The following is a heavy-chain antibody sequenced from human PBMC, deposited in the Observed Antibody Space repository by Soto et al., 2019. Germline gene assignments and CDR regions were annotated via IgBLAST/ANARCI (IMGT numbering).Heavy chain of an antibody. CDR2: ISYDGSNK. D-gene: IGHD3-10*01. V-gene: IGHV3-30*18. CDR3: AKDHGRTTSFRYGSFDY. Sequence: GGSLRLSCAASGFTFSSYGMHWVRQAPGKGLEWVAVISYDGSNKYYADSVKGRFTISRDNSKNTLYLQMNSLRAEDTAVYYCAKDHGRTTSFRYGSFDYWGQGTLVTVSS. CDR1: GFTFSSYG. J-gene: IGHJ4*02.